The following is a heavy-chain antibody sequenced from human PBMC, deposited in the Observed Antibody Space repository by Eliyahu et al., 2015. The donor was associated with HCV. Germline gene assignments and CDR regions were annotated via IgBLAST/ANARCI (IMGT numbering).Heavy chain of an antibody. CDR3: ARGRDIGDY. V-gene: IGHV3-48*01. J-gene: IGHJ4*02. CDR1: GFTLRSYS. CDR2: ISPSSGTI. Sequence: EVQLVESGGGLVQPGGSLRLSCAASGFTLRSYSMNWVRQAPGKGLEWVAYISPSSGTIYYADSVKGRFTISRDNAKNSLFLQMNSLRADDTAVYYCARGRDIGDYWGQGTLVTVSS. D-gene: IGHD2-15*01.